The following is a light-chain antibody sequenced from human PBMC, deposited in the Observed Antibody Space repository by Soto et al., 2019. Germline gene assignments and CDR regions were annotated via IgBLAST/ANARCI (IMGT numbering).Light chain of an antibody. CDR2: DAS. CDR1: QTISTW. Sequence: DIQMTQSPTTLSASVGDRVTITCRASQTISTWLAWYQQKPGKAPKLLICDASSLESGVPSRFSGSGSGTEFTLTISSLQPDDFGTYYCQQYNTYSRTFGQGTKV. CDR3: QQYNTYSRT. V-gene: IGKV1-5*01. J-gene: IGKJ1*01.